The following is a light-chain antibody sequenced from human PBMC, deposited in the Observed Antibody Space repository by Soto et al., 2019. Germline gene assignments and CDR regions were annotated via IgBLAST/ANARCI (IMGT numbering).Light chain of an antibody. V-gene: IGKV1-27*01. CDR1: QGIIDY. J-gene: IGKJ3*01. CDR3: QKYDTAPQT. Sequence: DIQMTQSPSSLSASVGDTVTITCRASQGIIDYLAWYQQRPGKAPTLLIYAASTLHTGVPSRFSCSGAGTDFTLAVRSLQPEDVATCYCQKYDTAPQTFGPGTKVEIK. CDR2: AAS.